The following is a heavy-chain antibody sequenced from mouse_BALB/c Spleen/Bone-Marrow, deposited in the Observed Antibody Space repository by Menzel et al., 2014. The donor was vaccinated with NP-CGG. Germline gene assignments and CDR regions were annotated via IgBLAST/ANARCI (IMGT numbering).Heavy chain of an antibody. J-gene: IGHJ2*01. CDR3: GRGDY. CDR1: GFTFSSFA. V-gene: IGHV5-17*02. CDR2: ISSGSNII. Sequence: EVMLVESGGGLVQPGGSRKLSCAASGFTFSSFAMHWIRQAPEKGLEWVVFISSGSNIIHYADTVKGRFTISRDNPKNTLFLQMTSLRSEDTAMYYCGRGDYWGQGTTLTVSS.